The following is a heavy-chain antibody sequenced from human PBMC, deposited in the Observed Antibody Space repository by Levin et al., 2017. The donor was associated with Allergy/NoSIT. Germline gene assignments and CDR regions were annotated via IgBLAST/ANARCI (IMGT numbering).Heavy chain of an antibody. CDR3: ARVRVGYCSSTSCSLFDY. D-gene: IGHD2-2*01. Sequence: SCAASGFTFSSYWMSWVRQAPGKGLEWVANIKQDGSEKYYVDSVKGRFTISRDNAKNSLYLQMNSLRAEDTAVYYCARVRVGYCSSTSCSLFDYWGQGTLVTVSS. V-gene: IGHV3-7*01. CDR2: IKQDGSEK. CDR1: GFTFSSYW. J-gene: IGHJ4*02.